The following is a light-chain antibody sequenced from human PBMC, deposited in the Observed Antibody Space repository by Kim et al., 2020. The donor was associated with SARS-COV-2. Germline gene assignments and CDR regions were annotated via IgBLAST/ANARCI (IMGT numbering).Light chain of an antibody. V-gene: IGLV3-1*01. Sequence: SYELTQPPSVSVSPGQTASITCSGDKLGDKYACWYQQKPGQSPVLVIYQDSKRPSGIPERFSGSNSGNTATLTISGTQAMDEADYYCQAWDSSTAVFGGGTPLRVL. J-gene: IGLJ2*01. CDR3: QAWDSSTAV. CDR2: QDS. CDR1: KLGDKY.